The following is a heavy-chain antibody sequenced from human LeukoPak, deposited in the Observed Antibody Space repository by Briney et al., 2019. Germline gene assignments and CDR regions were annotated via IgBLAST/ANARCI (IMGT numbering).Heavy chain of an antibody. Sequence: SETLSLTCTVSGGSISSYYWSWIRQPPGKGLEWIGYIYYSGSTNYNPSLKSRVTTSVDTSKNQFSLKLSSVTAADTAVYYCAIGSYYYGSGSGGPFDYWGQGTLVTVSS. V-gene: IGHV4-59*01. CDR3: AIGSYYYGSGSGGPFDY. J-gene: IGHJ4*02. CDR1: GGSISSYY. D-gene: IGHD3-10*01. CDR2: IYYSGST.